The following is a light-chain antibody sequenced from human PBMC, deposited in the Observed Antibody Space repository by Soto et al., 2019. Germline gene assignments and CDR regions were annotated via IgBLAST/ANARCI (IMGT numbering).Light chain of an antibody. CDR1: QGVNTN. CDR2: GAS. J-gene: IGKJ1*01. Sequence: EIVMTQYPATLSVSPGERATLSCRASQGVNTNLAWYQQKPGQAPQLLIYGASTRATGVPARFNGSGSGTEFTLPITSLQSEDLATYSCQQYNSWPRTFGHGTKV. CDR3: QQYNSWPRT. V-gene: IGKV3-15*01.